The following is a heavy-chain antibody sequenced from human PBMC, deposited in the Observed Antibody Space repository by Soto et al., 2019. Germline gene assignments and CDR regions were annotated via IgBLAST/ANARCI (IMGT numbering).Heavy chain of an antibody. V-gene: IGHV4-59*01. Sequence: PSETLSLTCGVSGDSISNYYKNWIRLLPGRGLEWIGYMSYIGVTDYNPSLKSRVTISVDTAKNQFSLKLTSVTAADTAVYYCVVSSDYIAATLDHWGQGTLVTVSS. CDR1: GDSISNYY. J-gene: IGHJ4*02. D-gene: IGHD4-4*01. CDR2: MSYIGVT. CDR3: VVSSDYIAATLDH.